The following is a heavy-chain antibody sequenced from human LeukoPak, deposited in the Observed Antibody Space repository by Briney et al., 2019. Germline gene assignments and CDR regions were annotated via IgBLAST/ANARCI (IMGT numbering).Heavy chain of an antibody. CDR2: IYYSGST. CDR1: GVSISSISSNSYH. Sequence: SETLSLTCIVSGVSISSISSNSYHWGWIRQPPGKGLEWIGSIYYSGSTYYNPSLKSRVTISVDTSKNQFSLKLSSVTAADTALYYCAREMGVVTAHGIDVWGQGTTVTVSS. D-gene: IGHD4-23*01. V-gene: IGHV4-39*02. CDR3: AREMGVVTAHGIDV. J-gene: IGHJ6*02.